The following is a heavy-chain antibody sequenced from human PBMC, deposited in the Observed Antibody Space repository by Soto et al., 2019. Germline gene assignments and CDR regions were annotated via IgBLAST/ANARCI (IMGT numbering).Heavy chain of an antibody. V-gene: IGHV1-8*01. CDR3: ARPIAYYDSSGYYFDAFDI. CDR2: MNPNSGNT. D-gene: IGHD3-22*01. J-gene: IGHJ3*02. Sequence: ASVKVSCKASGYTFTSYDINWVRQATGQGLEWMGWMNPNSGNTGYAQKFQGRVTMTRNTSISTAYMELSSLRSGDTAVYYCARPIAYYDSSGYYFDAFDIWGQGTMVTVSS. CDR1: GYTFTSYD.